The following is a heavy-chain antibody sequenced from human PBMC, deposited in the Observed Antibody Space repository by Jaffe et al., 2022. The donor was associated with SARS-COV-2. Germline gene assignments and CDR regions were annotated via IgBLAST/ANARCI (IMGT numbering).Heavy chain of an antibody. J-gene: IGHJ6*02. CDR1: GFTFSSYA. CDR2: ISGSGGST. V-gene: IGHV3-23*01. CDR3: AKGIWSPAHLDYYYYGMDV. Sequence: EVQLLESGGGLVQPGGSLRLSCAASGFTFSSYAMSWVRQAPGKGLEWVSAISGSGGSTYYADSVKGRFTISRDNSKNTLYLQMNSLRAEDTAVYYCAKGIWSPAHLDYYYYGMDVWGQGTTVTVSS. D-gene: IGHD3-16*01.